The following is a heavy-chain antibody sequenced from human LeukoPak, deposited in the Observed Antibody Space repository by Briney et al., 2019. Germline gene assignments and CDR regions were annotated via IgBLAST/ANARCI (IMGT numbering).Heavy chain of an antibody. J-gene: IGHJ4*02. CDR3: APSPDSSGSSDY. V-gene: IGHV1-69*01. Sequence: ASAKVSCKASGGTFSSYAISWVLQAPGQGLEWMGGIIPIFGTANYAQKFQGRVTITADESTSTAYMELSSLRSEDTAVYYCAPSPDSSGSSDYWGQGTLVTVSS. D-gene: IGHD3-3*01. CDR2: IIPIFGTA. CDR1: GGTFSSYA.